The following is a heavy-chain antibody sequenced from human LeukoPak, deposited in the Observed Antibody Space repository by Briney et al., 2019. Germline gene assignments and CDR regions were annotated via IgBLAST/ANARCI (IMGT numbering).Heavy chain of an antibody. J-gene: IGHJ4*02. CDR2: ISSSSSTI. CDR1: GFTFSNYT. CDR3: ARDRSSGYSYTTDY. D-gene: IGHD3-22*01. Sequence: GGSLRLSCAASGFTFSNYTMNWVRQAPGKGLEWVSYISSSSSTIYYADSVKGRFTISRDNAKNSLYLQMNSLRAEDTAVYYCARDRSSGYSYTTDYWGQGTLVTVSS. V-gene: IGHV3-48*01.